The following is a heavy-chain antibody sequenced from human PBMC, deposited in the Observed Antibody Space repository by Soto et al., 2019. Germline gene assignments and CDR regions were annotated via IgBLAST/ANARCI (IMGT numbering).Heavy chain of an antibody. Sequence: GSLRLSCAASGFTFSSYAMSWVRQAPGKGLEWVSAISGSGGSTYYADSVKGRFTISRDNSKNTLYLQMNSLRAEDTAVYYCAKDEIEYSSSAPNDYWGQGTLVTGSS. J-gene: IGHJ4*02. D-gene: IGHD6-6*01. CDR2: ISGSGGST. V-gene: IGHV3-23*01. CDR3: AKDEIEYSSSAPNDY. CDR1: GFTFSSYA.